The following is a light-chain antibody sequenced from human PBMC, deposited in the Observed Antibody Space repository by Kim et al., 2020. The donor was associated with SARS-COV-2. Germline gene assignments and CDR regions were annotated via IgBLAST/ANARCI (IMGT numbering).Light chain of an antibody. J-gene: IGKJ4*01. V-gene: IGKV3-11*01. Sequence: LTPGETATLASRASQSVSSYLAWYQQKPGQAPRLLIYDASNRATGIPARFSGSGSGTDFTLTISSLEPEDFAVYYCQQRSNWPPLTFGGGTKVEI. CDR1: QSVSSY. CDR2: DAS. CDR3: QQRSNWPPLT.